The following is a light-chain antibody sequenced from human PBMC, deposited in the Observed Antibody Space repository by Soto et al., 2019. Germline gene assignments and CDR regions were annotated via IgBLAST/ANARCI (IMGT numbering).Light chain of an antibody. J-gene: IGKJ1*01. Sequence: DIQMTQSPSTLSASVGDRVTITCRASQSISIWLAWYQQKPGKAPKLLIYKASSLESGVPSRFSGSGSGTEFTLTISRQQPDDFATYYCQQYNSFPTFGQGTKVEIK. CDR1: QSISIW. V-gene: IGKV1-5*03. CDR3: QQYNSFPT. CDR2: KAS.